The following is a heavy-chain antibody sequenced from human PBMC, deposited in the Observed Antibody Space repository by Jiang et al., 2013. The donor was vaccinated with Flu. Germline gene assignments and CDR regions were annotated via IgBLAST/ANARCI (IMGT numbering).Heavy chain of an antibody. V-gene: IGHV3-48*01. CDR1: GFTFRSYT. D-gene: IGHD4-17*01. CDR3: ATGALNGATDAFDI. Sequence: VQLVESGGGLVQRGGSLRLSCAASGFTFRSYTMNWVRQAPGKGLEWISDISSSSSTRYYADSVKGLFTMSRDNSKNTLYLQMNNLRAEDTAVYYCATGALNGATDAFDIWGQGTLVTVSS. CDR2: ISSSSSTR. J-gene: IGHJ3*02.